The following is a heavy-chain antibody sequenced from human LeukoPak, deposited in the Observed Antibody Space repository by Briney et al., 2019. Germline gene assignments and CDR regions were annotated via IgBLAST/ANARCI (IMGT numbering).Heavy chain of an antibody. CDR3: ARDKGSAAAGTNDY. V-gene: IGHV4-38-2*02. Sequence: SETLSLTCAVSGYSISSGYYWGWIRQPPGKGLEWIGSIYHSGSTYYNPSLKSRVTISVDPSKNQFSLKLSSVTAADTAVYYCARDKGSAAAGTNDYWGQGTLVTVSS. D-gene: IGHD6-13*01. J-gene: IGHJ4*02. CDR2: IYHSGST. CDR1: GYSISSGYY.